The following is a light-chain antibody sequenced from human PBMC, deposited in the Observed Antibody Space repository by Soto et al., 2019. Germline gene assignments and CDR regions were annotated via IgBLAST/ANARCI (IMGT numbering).Light chain of an antibody. CDR2: GNT. CDR3: QSYDNRLSGDV. J-gene: IGLJ1*01. Sequence: QSALTQPPSVSGAPGQRVTISCTGGSSNIGSGYDVHWYQQLPGTAPKLLIYGNTNRPSGVPDRFSASTSATSASLAITGLQAEDEGDYYCQSYDNRLSGDVFGTGTKLTVL. V-gene: IGLV1-40*01. CDR1: SSNIGSGYD.